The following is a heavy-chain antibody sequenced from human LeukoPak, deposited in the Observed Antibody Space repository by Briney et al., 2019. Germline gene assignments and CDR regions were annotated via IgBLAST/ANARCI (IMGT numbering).Heavy chain of an antibody. J-gene: IGHJ4*02. Sequence: SETLSLTCTVSGGSISSSSYYWGWIRQPPGKGLEYIGSISYSGSTYYNPSLRSRVTISVDTSSNQFFLKLSSVTAADTAVYYCARHLSQGDGTKRGFYYWGQGTLVTVSS. D-gene: IGHD5-24*01. CDR3: ARHLSQGDGTKRGFYY. CDR1: GGSISSSSYY. CDR2: ISYSGST. V-gene: IGHV4-39*01.